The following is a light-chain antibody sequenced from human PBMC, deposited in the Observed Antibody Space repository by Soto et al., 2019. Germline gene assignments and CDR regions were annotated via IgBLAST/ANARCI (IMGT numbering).Light chain of an antibody. CDR3: SSYTSSSTLDV. J-gene: IGLJ1*01. CDR2: EVS. V-gene: IGLV2-14*01. Sequence: LAQPASVSGSPGQSITISCTGTSSDVGGYNYVSWYQQHPGKAPKLMIYEVSNRPSGVSNRFSGSKSGNTASLTISGLQAEDEADYYCSSYTSSSTLDVFGTGTKV. CDR1: SSDVGGYNY.